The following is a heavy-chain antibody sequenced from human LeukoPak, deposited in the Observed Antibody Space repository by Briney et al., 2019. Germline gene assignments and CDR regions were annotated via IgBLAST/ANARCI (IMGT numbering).Heavy chain of an antibody. V-gene: IGHV3-74*01. CDR2: INTDGTVT. CDR3: ATKHWLAPPPDS. J-gene: IGHJ4*02. Sequence: GGSLRLSCAASGFTFSKYWMLWVRHAPGKGLESVSRINTDGTVTTYADSVKGRFTVPRDNADNTMFLQMNSVRDEDTAVYYCATKHWLAPPPDSWGQGTPVTVSS. D-gene: IGHD6-19*01. CDR1: GFTFSKYW.